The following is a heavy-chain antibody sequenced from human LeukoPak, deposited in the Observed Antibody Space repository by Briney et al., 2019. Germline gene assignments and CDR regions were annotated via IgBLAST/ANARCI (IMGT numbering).Heavy chain of an antibody. CDR2: LSSSGGST. Sequence: PGGSLRLSCVASRFTFNSYAMSWVRQAPGKGLEWVSALSSSGGSTYYADSVKGRFTISRDNSKNTLYLQMNSLRAEDTAGYYCAKSPSGWYSTPFAAGFDYWGQGTLVTVSS. V-gene: IGHV3-23*01. CDR3: AKSPSGWYSTPFAAGFDY. CDR1: RFTFNSYA. J-gene: IGHJ4*02. D-gene: IGHD6-19*01.